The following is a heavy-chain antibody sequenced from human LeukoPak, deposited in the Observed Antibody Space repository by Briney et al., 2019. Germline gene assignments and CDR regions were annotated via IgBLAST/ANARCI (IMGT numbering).Heavy chain of an antibody. CDR2: IYQSGNT. D-gene: IGHD3-22*01. CDR3: ARGGWNKFDY. CDR1: RYSIRTTYY. V-gene: IGHV4-38-2*02. Sequence: PSETLSLTCTVSRYSIRTTYYWGWIRQIPGKGLEWIGSIYQSGNTYYNPSLKSRVTISVDTSKNQFSLKLSSVTAADTAVYYCARGGWNKFDYWGQGTLVTVSS. J-gene: IGHJ4*02.